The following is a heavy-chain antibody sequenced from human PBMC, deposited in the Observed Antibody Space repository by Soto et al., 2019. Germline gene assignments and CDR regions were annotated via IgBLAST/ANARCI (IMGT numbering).Heavy chain of an antibody. Sequence: EVQLVESGGGVVQTGGSLRISCAASGINVTRNCISWIRQPPQKGLEWVSVFYNADTTHYADSVKGRFTVSRANSKNIVYLQMNRVSAEDTAVYYWAKENGHAFDLWGQGILVTVSS. D-gene: IGHD2-8*01. J-gene: IGHJ3*01. V-gene: IGHV3-66*01. CDR3: AKENGHAFDL. CDR2: FYNADTT. CDR1: GINVTRNC.